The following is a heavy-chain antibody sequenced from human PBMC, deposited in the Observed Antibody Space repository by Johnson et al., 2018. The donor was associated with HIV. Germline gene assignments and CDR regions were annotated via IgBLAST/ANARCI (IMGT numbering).Heavy chain of an antibody. D-gene: IGHD6-13*01. Sequence: QVQVVESGGGLVKPGGSLRLSCAASGFIFSDYYMTWFRQAPGKGLEWVAVIAYDGSNKYYADSVKGRFTISRDNSKNTLYLQMNSLRAEDTAVYYCARDKNNRIAAAALAAFDIWGQGTMVTVSS. J-gene: IGHJ3*02. CDR2: IAYDGSNK. CDR1: GFIFSDYY. V-gene: IGHV3-30-3*01. CDR3: ARDKNNRIAAAALAAFDI.